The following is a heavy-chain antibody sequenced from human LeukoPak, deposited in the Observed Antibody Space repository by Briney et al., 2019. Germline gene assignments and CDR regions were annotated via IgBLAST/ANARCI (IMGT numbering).Heavy chain of an antibody. V-gene: IGHV3-48*01. Sequence: GGSLRLSCAASGFTFSSYSMHWVRQATGKGLEWVSYISSSSSPIYYADSGKGRFTISRDNAKNSLYLQMNSLRAEDTALYYCAKDADISVELVVITSFDSWGQGTLVTVSS. CDR1: GFTFSSYS. CDR2: ISSSSSPI. CDR3: AKDADISVELVVITSFDS. J-gene: IGHJ4*02. D-gene: IGHD3-22*01.